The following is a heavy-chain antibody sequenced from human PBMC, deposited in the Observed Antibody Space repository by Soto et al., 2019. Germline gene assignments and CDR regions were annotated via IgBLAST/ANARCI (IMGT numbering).Heavy chain of an antibody. CDR1: GFTFSSYG. D-gene: IGHD2-21*01. CDR3: AKDLHFRLLYIVGPRLPYS. Sequence: GGSLRLSCAASGFTFSSYGMHWVRQAPGKGLEWVALISYDGRNENYVDSVKGRFTISRDIPKSTLYLQMNDLRGEDTAVYSCAKDLHFRLLYIVGPRLPYSWGQGTLVTVSS. V-gene: IGHV3-30*18. CDR2: ISYDGRNE. J-gene: IGHJ4*02.